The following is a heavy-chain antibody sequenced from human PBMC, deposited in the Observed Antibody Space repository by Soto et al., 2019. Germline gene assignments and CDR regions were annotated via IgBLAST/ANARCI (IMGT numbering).Heavy chain of an antibody. V-gene: IGHV1-3*01. D-gene: IGHD3-10*01. CDR1: GYTLSSYI. Sequence: GASVKVSCKASGYTLSSYIMHWVRQAPGQRPEWMGWINAGNGDTKYSQKFQGRITIIRDTSASTAYMELNSLTSEDTAVYYCARENLPYYYGSGTYYLDYWGQGTLVTVSS. CDR3: ARENLPYYYGSGTYYLDY. CDR2: INAGNGDT. J-gene: IGHJ4*02.